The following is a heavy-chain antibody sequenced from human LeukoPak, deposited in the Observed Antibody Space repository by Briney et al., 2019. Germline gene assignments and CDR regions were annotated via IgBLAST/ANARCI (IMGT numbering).Heavy chain of an antibody. V-gene: IGHV1-69*05. D-gene: IGHD2-2*01. J-gene: IGHJ4*02. CDR1: GGTFSSYA. Sequence: ASVKVSCKASGGTFSSYAISWVRQAPGQGLEWMGGIILIFGTANYAQKFQGRVTITTDESTSTAYMELSSLRSEDTAVYYCAVSQDIVVVPAATPNDYWGQGTLVTVSS. CDR3: AVSQDIVVVPAATPNDY. CDR2: IILIFGTA.